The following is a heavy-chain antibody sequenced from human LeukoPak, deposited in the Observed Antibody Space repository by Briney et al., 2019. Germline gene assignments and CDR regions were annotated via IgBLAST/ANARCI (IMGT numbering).Heavy chain of an antibody. CDR3: AKESSGGWYFDY. J-gene: IGHJ4*02. Sequence: PGGSLRLSCAASGFTFSSYGMHWVRQALGKGLEWVAVIWYDGSNKYYADSVKGRFTISRDNSKNSLYLQMNSLRAEDTAVYYCAKESSGGWYFDYWGQGTLVTVSS. D-gene: IGHD6-19*01. V-gene: IGHV3-33*06. CDR2: IWYDGSNK. CDR1: GFTFSSYG.